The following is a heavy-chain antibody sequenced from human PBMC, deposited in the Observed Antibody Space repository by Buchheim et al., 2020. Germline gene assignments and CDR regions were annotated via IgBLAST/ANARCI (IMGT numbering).Heavy chain of an antibody. V-gene: IGHV4-39*01. CDR2: IYYSGST. Sequence: QLQLQESGPGLVKPSETLSLTCTVSGGSISSSSYYWGWIRQPPGKGLEWIGSIYYSGSTYNNPSLTSRVTISVDTSKNQFSLKLSSVTAADTAVYYCARLPYYDFWSGSDDAFDIWGQGT. CDR3: ARLPYYDFWSGSDDAFDI. D-gene: IGHD3-3*01. CDR1: GGSISSSSYY. J-gene: IGHJ3*02.